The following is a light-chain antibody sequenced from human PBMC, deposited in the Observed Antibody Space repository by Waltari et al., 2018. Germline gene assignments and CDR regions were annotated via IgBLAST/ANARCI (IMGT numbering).Light chain of an antibody. Sequence: QSALTQPPSASGSPGQSVTISCTGTTSDVGNSNYVSWYQQHPGRAPKLIISEVTKRPSGVPDRFSGSKSGNTASLTVSGLQADDEADYYCSSYAGRNSFAVFGTGTRVTVL. CDR1: TSDVGNSNY. CDR2: EVT. V-gene: IGLV2-8*01. J-gene: IGLJ1*01. CDR3: SSYAGRNSFAV.